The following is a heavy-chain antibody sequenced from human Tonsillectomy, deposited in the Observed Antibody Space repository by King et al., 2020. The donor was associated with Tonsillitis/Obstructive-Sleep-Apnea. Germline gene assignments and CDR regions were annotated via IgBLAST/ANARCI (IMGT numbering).Heavy chain of an antibody. CDR3: ARHVVVTVVHYYYYYMDV. Sequence: VQLVESGGGLVQPGGSLRLSCAASGLTVSSNYMSWVRQAPGKGLEWVSVIYSGGSTYYADSVKGRFTISRDNSKNTLYLQMSSLRAEDTALYYCARHVVVTVVHYYYYYMDVWGKGTTVTVSS. CDR2: IYSGGST. D-gene: IGHD2-2*01. CDR1: GLTVSSNY. V-gene: IGHV3-66*04. J-gene: IGHJ6*03.